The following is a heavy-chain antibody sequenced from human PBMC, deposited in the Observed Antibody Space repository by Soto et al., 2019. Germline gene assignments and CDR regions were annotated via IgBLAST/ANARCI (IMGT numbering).Heavy chain of an antibody. J-gene: IGHJ4*02. D-gene: IGHD1-1*01. V-gene: IGHV1-18*01. CDR1: GYIFTTYG. CDR3: ARGRYGDY. Sequence: QVHLVQSGAEVKKPGASVKVSCKGSGYIFTTYGITWVRQAPGQGLEWMGWISAHNGNTNYAKKLQGRVTVTRDTSTSTAYMGLRNLRSDDTAVYYCARGRYGDYWGQGALVTVSS. CDR2: ISAHNGNT.